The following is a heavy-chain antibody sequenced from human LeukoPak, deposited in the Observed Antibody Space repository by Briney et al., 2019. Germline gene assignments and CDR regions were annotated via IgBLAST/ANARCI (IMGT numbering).Heavy chain of an antibody. CDR1: GFTPITYN. V-gene: IGHV3-21*01. D-gene: IGHD4-17*01. Sequence: GGSLRLSCEASGFTPITYNMNWVRQAPGKGLEWVSSISSSSDFIYYADSVKGRFTISRDNAKNLLYLQMNSLRAEDTAVYFCAREKTTMTTHHYYNYGMDVWGQGTTVTVSS. CDR2: ISSSSDFI. CDR3: AREKTTMTTHHYYNYGMDV. J-gene: IGHJ6*02.